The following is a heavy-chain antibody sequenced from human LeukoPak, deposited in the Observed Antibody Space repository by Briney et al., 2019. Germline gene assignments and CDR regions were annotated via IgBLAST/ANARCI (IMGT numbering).Heavy chain of an antibody. CDR1: GGSIIGYY. CDR3: ASNYYGSGSLDY. Sequence: SETLSLTCTVSGGSIIGYYWGWIRQPPGKGLEWIGSISYTGSTFYNPSLKSRVTTSVDTSKKQFSLKVSSVTAADTAVYYCASNYYGSGSLDYWGQGNLVTVSS. D-gene: IGHD3-10*01. CDR2: ISYTGST. J-gene: IGHJ4*02. V-gene: IGHV4-39*01.